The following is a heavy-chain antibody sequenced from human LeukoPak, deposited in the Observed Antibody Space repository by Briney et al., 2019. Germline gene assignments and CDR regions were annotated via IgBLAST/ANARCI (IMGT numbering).Heavy chain of an antibody. V-gene: IGHV4-34*01. CDR3: ARGQPHMVRGVLRSNWIDA. D-gene: IGHD3-10*01. CDR2: MNHSGST. Sequence: SETLSLTCAVYGVSFSGYYWNWLRQPPGKGLEWIGEMNHSGSTNYNPSLKSRVTISVDTSKNQFSLKMTSVTAADTAVYYCARGQPHMVRGVLRSNWIDAWGRGTLVTVSS. CDR1: GVSFSGYY. J-gene: IGHJ5*02.